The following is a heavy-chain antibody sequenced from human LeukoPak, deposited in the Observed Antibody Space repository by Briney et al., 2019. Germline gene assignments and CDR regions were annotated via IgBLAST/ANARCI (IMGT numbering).Heavy chain of an antibody. CDR1: GFTFSSYW. V-gene: IGHV3-7*01. CDR3: ARDQEDYYDSSGFHHGFDY. J-gene: IGHJ4*02. CDR2: IKQDGSEK. D-gene: IGHD3-22*01. Sequence: GGSLRLSCAASGFTFSSYWMSWVRQAPGKGLEWVANIKQDGSEKYYVDSVKGRFTISRDNAKNTLYLQMNSLRAEDTAVYYCARDQEDYYDSSGFHHGFDYWGQGTLVTVSS.